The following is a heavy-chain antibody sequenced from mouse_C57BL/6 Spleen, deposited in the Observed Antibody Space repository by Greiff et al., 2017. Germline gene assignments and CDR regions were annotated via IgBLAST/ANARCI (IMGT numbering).Heavy chain of an antibody. J-gene: IGHJ1*03. CDR3: ARQTVVASHWYFDV. V-gene: IGHV5-6*01. Sequence: EVQGVESGGDLVKPGGSLKLSCAASGFTFRSYGMSWVRQTPDKRLEWVATISSGGSYSYSPDSVQGRFTISRSNAKKTLYLQMSSLKSEDTAMYYCARQTVVASHWYFDVWGTGTTVTVSS. CDR2: ISSGGSYS. D-gene: IGHD1-1*01. CDR1: GFTFRSYG.